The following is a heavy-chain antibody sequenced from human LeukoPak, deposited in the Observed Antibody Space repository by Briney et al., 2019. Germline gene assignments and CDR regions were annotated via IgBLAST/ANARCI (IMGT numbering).Heavy chain of an antibody. D-gene: IGHD3-9*01. J-gene: IGHJ6*03. CDR2: ISTSGSNT. V-gene: IGHV3-23*01. CDR1: GFTFSSYG. Sequence: PGGTLRLSCAASGFTFSSYGMTWVRQAPGKGLEWVSGISTSGSNTYYADSVKGRFTISRDNSNNTLYLQMNGLGVEDTAVYYCAKCILTGYYKGYMDVWGKGTTVTISS. CDR3: AKCILTGYYKGYMDV.